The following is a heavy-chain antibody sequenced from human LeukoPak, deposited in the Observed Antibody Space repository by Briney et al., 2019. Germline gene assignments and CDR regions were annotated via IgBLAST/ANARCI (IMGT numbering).Heavy chain of an antibody. CDR1: GYRFSAPS. Sequence: GASVKVSCKASGYRFSAPSMHWVRQAPGQGLEWMGWINPDSGATHFAQKFQGRVIMTSDTSISTVYLELSRLRSDDTAVYYCAREGCFSTNCHVIGDDNWIDPWGQGTLVTVSS. D-gene: IGHD2-2*01. CDR3: AREGCFSTNCHVIGDDNWIDP. V-gene: IGHV1-2*02. J-gene: IGHJ5*02. CDR2: INPDSGAT.